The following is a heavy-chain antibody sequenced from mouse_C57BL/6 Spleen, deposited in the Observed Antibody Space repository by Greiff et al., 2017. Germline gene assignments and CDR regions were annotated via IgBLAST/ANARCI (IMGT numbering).Heavy chain of an antibody. CDR2: ISSGSSTI. CDR3: ARNHYGSSYAFAY. V-gene: IGHV5-17*01. J-gene: IGHJ3*01. D-gene: IGHD1-1*01. CDR1: GFTFSDYG. Sequence: EVQLVESGGGLVKPGGSLKLSCAASGFTFSDYGMHWVRQAPEKGLEWVAYISSGSSTIYYADTVKGRFTISRDNAKNTLFLQMTSLRSEDTAMYYCARNHYGSSYAFAYWGQGTLVTVSA.